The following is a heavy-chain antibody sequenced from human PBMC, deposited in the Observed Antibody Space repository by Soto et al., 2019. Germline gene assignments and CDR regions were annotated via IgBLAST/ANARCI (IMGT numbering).Heavy chain of an antibody. V-gene: IGHV3-64*01. CDR2: IRSYGGST. D-gene: IGHD3-22*01. CDR3: ARDPDSSGYYYFGY. CDR1: GFTFSSYA. J-gene: IGHJ4*02. Sequence: EVQLVESGGGLVQPGGSLRLSCAASGFTFSSYAMHWVRQAPGKGLEYVSAIRSYGGSTYYANSVKGRFTISRHNSENTLHLQMGSLRAEDMAVYYCARDPDSSGYYYFGYWGEGTLVTVSS.